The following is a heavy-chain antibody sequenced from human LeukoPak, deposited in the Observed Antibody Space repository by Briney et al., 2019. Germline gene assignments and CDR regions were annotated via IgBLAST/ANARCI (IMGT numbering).Heavy chain of an antibody. V-gene: IGHV1-24*01. CDR1: GYSLSELS. Sequence: AASVKVSCKVSGYSLSELSTHWVRQAPGQGLEWMGGFDPGDDETIYAQKFQGRVTTTEDTSTDTAYPELSSLRSEDTAVYFCATEKDLLLDSWGQGTPVTVSS. D-gene: IGHD1-26*01. CDR3: ATEKDLLLDS. CDR2: FDPGDDET. J-gene: IGHJ5*01.